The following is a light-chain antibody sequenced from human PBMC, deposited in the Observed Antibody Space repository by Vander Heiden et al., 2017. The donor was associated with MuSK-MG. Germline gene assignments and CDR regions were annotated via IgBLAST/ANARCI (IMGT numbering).Light chain of an antibody. CDR1: QSGSSSY. CDR3: RQYGSSPT. CDR2: DAS. J-gene: IGKJ4*02. V-gene: IGKV3D-20*01. Sequence: VLTQSLATLPLSPGERATLSCGASQSGSSSYLAWYQQKPGLTPRILIYDASSRPTGIPDRFSGSGSGTDFTLTVSRLEPEDFAVYYCRQYGSSPTFGEGTKVEIK.